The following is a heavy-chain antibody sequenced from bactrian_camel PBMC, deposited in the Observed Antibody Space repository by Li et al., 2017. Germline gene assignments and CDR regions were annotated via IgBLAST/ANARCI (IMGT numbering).Heavy chain of an antibody. CDR1: ESTYRSIC. Sequence: VQLVESGGGSVQAGGSLTLSCTASESTYRSICMAWFRQAPGSQRETVAAVDSNGVTKVAGSVKGRFTISRDVAKSTLNLQMNSLRPEDTAVYYCVTARKGWAAFDWGQGTQVTVS. D-gene: IGHD5*01. J-gene: IGHJ4*01. CDR2: VDSNGVT. V-gene: IGHV3S53*01. CDR3: VTARKGWAAFD.